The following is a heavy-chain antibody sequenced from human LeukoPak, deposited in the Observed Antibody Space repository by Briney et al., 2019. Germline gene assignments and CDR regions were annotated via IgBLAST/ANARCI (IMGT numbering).Heavy chain of an antibody. J-gene: IGHJ6*02. CDR2: VHYSGSP. Sequence: SETLSLTCTVSGGSISGYYWTWIRQPPGKGLEYNAHVHYSGSPSSNPSLRSRVIISVDLSKNQFSLTVTSVTAADTAVYYCARFWSSGMDVWGQGTTVTVSS. CDR3: ARFWSSGMDV. CDR1: GGSISGYY. V-gene: IGHV4-59*01. D-gene: IGHD3-3*01.